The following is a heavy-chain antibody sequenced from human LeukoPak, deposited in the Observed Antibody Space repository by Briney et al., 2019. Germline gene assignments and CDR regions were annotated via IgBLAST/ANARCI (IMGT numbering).Heavy chain of an antibody. V-gene: IGHV1-3*01. CDR1: GYTFTSYA. D-gene: IGHD1-26*01. Sequence: ASVKVSCTASGYTFTSYAMHWVRQAPGQRLEWMGWINAGNGNTKYSQKFQGRVTITRDTSASTAYMELSSLRSEDTAVYYCARDLIVGATTGLFDYWGQGTLVTVSS. J-gene: IGHJ4*02. CDR2: INAGNGNT. CDR3: ARDLIVGATTGLFDY.